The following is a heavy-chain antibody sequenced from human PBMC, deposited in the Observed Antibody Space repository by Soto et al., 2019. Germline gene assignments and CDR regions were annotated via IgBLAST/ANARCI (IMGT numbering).Heavy chain of an antibody. CDR2: ISSSSSYI. Sequence: GGSLRLSCAASGFTFSSYSMNWVRQAPGKGLEWVSSISSSSSYIYYADSVKGRFTISRDNAKNSLYLQMNSLRAEDTAVYYCARAVCSSTSCYGAYMDVWGKGTTVTVSS. V-gene: IGHV3-21*01. CDR1: GFTFSSYS. D-gene: IGHD2-2*01. J-gene: IGHJ6*03. CDR3: ARAVCSSTSCYGAYMDV.